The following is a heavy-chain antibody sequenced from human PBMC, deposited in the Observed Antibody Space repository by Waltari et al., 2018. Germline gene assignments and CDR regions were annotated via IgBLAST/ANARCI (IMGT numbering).Heavy chain of an antibody. V-gene: IGHV4-39*01. J-gene: IGHJ4*02. CDR3: ARHDPLVVVIPLGFFDY. CDR1: GGSISSRRYY. CDR2: IYYSGST. D-gene: IGHD3-22*01. Sequence: QLQLQESGPGLVKPSGTLSLTCTVSGGSISSRRYYWGWIRQPPGKGLEWIGSIYYSGSTYYNPSLKSRVTISVDTSKNQFSLKLSSVTAADTAVYYCARHDPLVVVIPLGFFDYWGQGTLVTVSS.